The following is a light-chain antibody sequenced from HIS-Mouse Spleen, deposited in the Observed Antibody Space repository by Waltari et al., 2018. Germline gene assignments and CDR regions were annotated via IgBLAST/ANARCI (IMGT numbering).Light chain of an antibody. J-gene: IGLJ3*02. CDR1: SSDVGGYNY. CDR3: SSYTSSSTWV. V-gene: IGLV2-14*03. CDR2: DVS. Sequence: QSALTQPASVSRSPGQSITISCTGTSSDVGGYNYLSWYQQPPGKAPKLMIYDVSNRPSGVSNRFSGSKSGNTASLTISGLQAEDEADYYCSSYTSSSTWVFGGGTKLTVL.